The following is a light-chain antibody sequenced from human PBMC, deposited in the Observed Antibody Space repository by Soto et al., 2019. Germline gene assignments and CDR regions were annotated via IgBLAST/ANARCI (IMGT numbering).Light chain of an antibody. CDR2: GAS. Sequence: EIVMTQSPATLSVSPGERATLSCRASQSVSSNLAWYQQKPGQAPRLLIYGASTRATGIPARFSGSGSGTEFTLTIRSPQSEDLGVYYCQQYDNWPQTFGQGTKVEIK. J-gene: IGKJ1*01. V-gene: IGKV3-15*01. CDR1: QSVSSN. CDR3: QQYDNWPQT.